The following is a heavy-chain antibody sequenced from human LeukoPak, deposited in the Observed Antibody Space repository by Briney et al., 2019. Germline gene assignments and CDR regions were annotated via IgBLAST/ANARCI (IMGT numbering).Heavy chain of an antibody. J-gene: IGHJ4*02. CDR1: GGSISSYY. V-gene: IGHV4-4*07. CDR2: IYTSGST. D-gene: IGHD6-13*01. CDR3: ASGLYSSSWYYFDY. Sequence: SETLSLTCTVSGGSISSYYWSWIRQPAGKGLEWIGRIYTSGSTNYNPSLKSRVTMSVDTFKNQFSLKLSSVTAADTAVYYCASGLYSSSWYYFDYWGQGTLVTVSS.